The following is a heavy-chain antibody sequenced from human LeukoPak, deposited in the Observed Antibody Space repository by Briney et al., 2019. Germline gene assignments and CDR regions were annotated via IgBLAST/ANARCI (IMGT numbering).Heavy chain of an antibody. D-gene: IGHD2-15*01. CDR1: GFTFSSYA. V-gene: IGHV3-23*01. Sequence: GGSLRLSCAASGFTFSSYAMSWVRQAPGKGLEWVSAISGSGGSTYYADSVKGRFTISRDNSKNTLYLQMNSLRAEDTAVYYCAKDLATIVVVVAATVFDYWGQGTLVTVSS. CDR3: AKDLATIVVVVAATVFDY. CDR2: ISGSGGST. J-gene: IGHJ4*02.